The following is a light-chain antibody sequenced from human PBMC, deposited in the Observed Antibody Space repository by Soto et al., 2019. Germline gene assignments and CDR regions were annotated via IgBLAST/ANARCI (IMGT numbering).Light chain of an antibody. Sequence: QSVLTQPPSVSGGPGQRVTISCTGSSSNIGAGYDVHWYQQLPGTAPKLLIYGNSNRPSGVPDRFSGSKSGTSASLAITGLQAEYEADYYCQSYDSSLSGYVFGTGTKLTVL. CDR3: QSYDSSLSGYV. CDR2: GNS. J-gene: IGLJ1*01. CDR1: SSNIGAGYD. V-gene: IGLV1-40*01.